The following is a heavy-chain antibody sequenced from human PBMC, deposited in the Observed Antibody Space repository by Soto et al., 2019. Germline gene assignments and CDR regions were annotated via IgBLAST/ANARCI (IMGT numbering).Heavy chain of an antibody. CDR3: ARVIRDGYDYDEYVDH. D-gene: IGHD5-12*01. V-gene: IGHV4-31*03. J-gene: IGHJ4*02. CDR1: GDSVRSDGYY. CDR2: IYYSGHT. Sequence: QVHLQESGPGLVRPSQTLSLTCSVSGDSVRSDGYYWSWIRQHPGKGLEWIGQIYYSGHTYYNPSLRSRLTISVDMSQNQCSLHLNSVTAADTAIYYCARVIRDGYDYDEYVDHWGQGTLVTVSS.